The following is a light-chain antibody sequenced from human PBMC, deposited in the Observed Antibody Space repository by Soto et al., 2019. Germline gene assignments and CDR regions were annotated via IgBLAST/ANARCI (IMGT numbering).Light chain of an antibody. V-gene: IGLV2-14*01. CDR3: AAWDDSLNGVV. CDR2: EVS. Sequence: QSVLTQPASVSGSPGQSITISCTGTSSDVGGYNYVSWYQHYPGKAPKLMIYEVSNRPSGVPDRFSGSKSGTSASLAISGLQSEDEADYYCAAWDDSLNGVVFGGGTKVTVL. CDR1: SSDVGGYNY. J-gene: IGLJ2*01.